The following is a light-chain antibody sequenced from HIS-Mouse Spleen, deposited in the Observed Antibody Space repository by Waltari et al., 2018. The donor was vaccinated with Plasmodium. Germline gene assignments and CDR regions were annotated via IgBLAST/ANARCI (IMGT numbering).Light chain of an antibody. Sequence: SYELTQPPSVSVSPGQTARITCSGDAFPKQYAYWSQQKPGQAPVLVIYKDNERPSGIPGRFSGSSSGTTVTLTISGVQAEDEADYYCQSADSSGTYVVFGGGTKLTVL. V-gene: IGLV3-25*03. CDR1: AFPKQY. J-gene: IGLJ2*01. CDR3: QSADSSGTYVV. CDR2: KDN.